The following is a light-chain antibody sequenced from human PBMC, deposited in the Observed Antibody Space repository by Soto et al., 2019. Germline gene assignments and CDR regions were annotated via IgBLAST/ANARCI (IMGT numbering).Light chain of an antibody. Sequence: DIQLTQSPSFLSASVGDRVTITCRASQGISSYLAWYQQKPGKAPNLLIYTASSLESGVPSRFSGSGSGIDFTLTISSLQPGDFATYFCQQSYSRPRTFGQGTKVDIK. CDR3: QQSYSRPRT. V-gene: IGKV1-39*01. J-gene: IGKJ1*01. CDR1: QGISSY. CDR2: TAS.